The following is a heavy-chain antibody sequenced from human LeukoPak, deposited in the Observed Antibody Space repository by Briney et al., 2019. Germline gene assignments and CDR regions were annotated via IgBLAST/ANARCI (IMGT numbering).Heavy chain of an antibody. CDR1: GGTFSSYA. J-gene: IGHJ5*02. CDR2: IIPIFGTA. V-gene: IGHV1-69*13. CDR3: ARDRLTRYCSSTSCYRRFDP. D-gene: IGHD2-2*01. Sequence: ASVKVSCKVSGGTFSSYAISWVRQAPGQGLEWMGGIIPIFGTANYAQKFQGRVTITADESTSTAYMELSSLRSEDTAVYYCARDRLTRYCSSTSCYRRFDPWGQGTLVTVSS.